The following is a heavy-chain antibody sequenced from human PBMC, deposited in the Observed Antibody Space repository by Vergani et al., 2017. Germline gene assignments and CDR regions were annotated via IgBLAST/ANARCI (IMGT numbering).Heavy chain of an antibody. CDR3: TRDFLYVAFDI. CDR1: GFTFSSYA. D-gene: IGHD5/OR15-5a*01. J-gene: IGHJ3*02. CDR2: IRSKAYGGTT. Sequence: EVQLVESGGGLVQPGGSLRLSCAASGFTFSSYAMSWVRQAPGKGLEWVGFIRSKAYGGTTEYAASVKGRFTISRDDSKSIAYLQMNSLKTEDTAVYYCTRDFLYVAFDIWGQGTMVTVSS. V-gene: IGHV3-49*04.